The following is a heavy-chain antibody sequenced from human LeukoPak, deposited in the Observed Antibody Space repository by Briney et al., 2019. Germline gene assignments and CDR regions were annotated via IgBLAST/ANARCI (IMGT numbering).Heavy chain of an antibody. J-gene: IGHJ4*02. Sequence: GGSLRLSCAASGLTFSSYAMNWVRQAPVKGLEWVSAISGSGGSTYYADSVKGRFTISRDNSKNTLYLQLNSLRAEDTAVYYCAKAPVVVVAATTMYFDYWGQGTLVTVSS. CDR1: GLTFSSYA. V-gene: IGHV3-23*01. CDR2: ISGSGGST. D-gene: IGHD2-15*01. CDR3: AKAPVVVVAATTMYFDY.